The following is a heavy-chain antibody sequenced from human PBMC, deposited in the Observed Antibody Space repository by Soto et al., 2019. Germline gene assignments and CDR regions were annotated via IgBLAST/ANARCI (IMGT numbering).Heavy chain of an antibody. J-gene: IGHJ4*02. CDR1: GYTFGNDA. Sequence: QVQLVQSGAEVKKPGASVKVSCKASGYTFGNDAITWVRQAPGQGLEWMGWVSAYNGNTNYAQKFKGRVTMTTDTSTSTAYMEIRSLRYDDTAVYFCARASRYYWNYMMYWGQGTLVTASS. CDR3: ARASRYYWNYMMY. V-gene: IGHV1-18*01. D-gene: IGHD1-7*01. CDR2: VSAYNGNT.